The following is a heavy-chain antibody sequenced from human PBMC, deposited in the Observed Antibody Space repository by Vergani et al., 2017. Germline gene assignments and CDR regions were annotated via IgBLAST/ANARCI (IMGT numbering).Heavy chain of an antibody. J-gene: IGHJ4*02. CDR1: GGSFSGYY. CDR2: INHSGST. D-gene: IGHD3-10*01. CDR3: AGSYYYGSGMWDY. V-gene: IGHV4-34*01. Sequence: QVQLQQWGAGLLKPSETLSLTCAVYGGSFSGYYWSWIRQPPGKGLEWIGEINHSGSTNYNPSLKRRVTISVDTAKNQFSLKLSSVSAADTAVYYCAGSYYYGSGMWDYWGQGTLVTVSS.